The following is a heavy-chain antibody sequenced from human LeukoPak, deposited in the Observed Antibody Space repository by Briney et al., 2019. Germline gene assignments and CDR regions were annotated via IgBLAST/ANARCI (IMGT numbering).Heavy chain of an antibody. V-gene: IGHV4-39*01. J-gene: IGHJ5*02. CDR2: VFYSGST. D-gene: IGHD2-2*01. Sequence: SETLSLTCTVSGGSIRSGSYYWGWIRQSPGKGLEWIGSVFYSGSTFYKPSLKSRVTISVDTSKNQFSLKLSSVTAADTSVYYCARHGGYCGSTTCRLDYYHYLDPWGQGTLVTVSS. CDR1: GGSIRSGSYY. CDR3: ARHGGYCGSTTCRLDYYHYLDP.